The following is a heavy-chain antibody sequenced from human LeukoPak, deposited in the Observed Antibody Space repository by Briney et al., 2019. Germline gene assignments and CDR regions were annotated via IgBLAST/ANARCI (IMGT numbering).Heavy chain of an antibody. V-gene: IGHV3-23*01. Sequence: GGSLRLSCAASGFTFSSYAMSWVRQAPGKGLEWVSAISGSGGSTYYADSVKGRFTISRGNSKNTLYLQMNSLRAEDTAVYYCAKVPSGWPLYYFDYWGQGTLVTVSS. D-gene: IGHD6-19*01. CDR1: GFTFSSYA. CDR2: ISGSGGST. J-gene: IGHJ4*02. CDR3: AKVPSGWPLYYFDY.